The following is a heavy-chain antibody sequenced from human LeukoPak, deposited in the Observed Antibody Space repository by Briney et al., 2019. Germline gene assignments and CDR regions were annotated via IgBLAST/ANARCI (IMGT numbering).Heavy chain of an antibody. CDR3: ARDIATIPTTTTNFDY. CDR1: GFTFSSYS. D-gene: IGHD5-12*01. V-gene: IGHV3-21*01. J-gene: IGHJ4*02. CDR2: ISSSSTYI. Sequence: GGSLRLSCAASGFTFSSYSMNWVRQAPGKGLEWVTCISSSSTYIYYADSVKGRFTISRDNAKNSLYLQMSSLRAEDTAVYYCARDIATIPTTTTNFDYWGQGALVTVSS.